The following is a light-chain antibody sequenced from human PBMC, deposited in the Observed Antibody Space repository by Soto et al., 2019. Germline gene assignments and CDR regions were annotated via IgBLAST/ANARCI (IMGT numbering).Light chain of an antibody. CDR3: QQYDSSPKT. J-gene: IGKJ1*01. CDR2: GAS. CDR1: QRFGSSN. Sequence: EVVLTQSPGTLSLSPGERGTLSCRASQRFGSSNLAWYQQKPGQAPRLLIYGASSRATGIPDRFSGSGSGTDFTLTISRLEPEDFAVYYCQQYDSSPKTFGQGTKVDIK. V-gene: IGKV3-20*01.